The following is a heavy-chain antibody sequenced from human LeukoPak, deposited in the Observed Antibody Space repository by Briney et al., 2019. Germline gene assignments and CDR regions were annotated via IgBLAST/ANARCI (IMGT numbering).Heavy chain of an antibody. CDR3: ARGYCSSTSCTYPSDY. CDR2: ISAYNGNT. Sequence: RWASVKVSCKASGYTFTSYGISWVRQAPGQGLEWMGWISAYNGNTNYAQKLQGRVTMTTDTSTSTAYMELRSLRSDDTAVYYCARGYCSSTSCTYPSDYWGQGTLVTVSS. V-gene: IGHV1-18*01. CDR1: GYTFTSYG. D-gene: IGHD2-2*01. J-gene: IGHJ4*02.